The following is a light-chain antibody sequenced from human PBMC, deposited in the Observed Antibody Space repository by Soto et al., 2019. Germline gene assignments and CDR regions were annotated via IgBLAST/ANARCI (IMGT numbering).Light chain of an antibody. Sequence: EIILTQSPDTLSLSPGERVTLSCRASQSVSSNLAWYQQKPGQAPRLLIYDASNRATGIPARFSGSGSGTDFTLTISSLEPEDFAVYYCQQRSNWPTFGQGTKVDI. CDR2: DAS. CDR3: QQRSNWPT. J-gene: IGKJ1*01. V-gene: IGKV3-11*01. CDR1: QSVSSN.